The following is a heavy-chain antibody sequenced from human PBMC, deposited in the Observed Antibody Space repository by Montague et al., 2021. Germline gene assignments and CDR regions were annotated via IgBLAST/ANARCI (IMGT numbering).Heavy chain of an antibody. V-gene: IGHV1-2*02. CDR2: INPNSGDT. CDR3: ARTVEYTSSDY. D-gene: IGHD6-13*01. J-gene: IGHJ4*02. CDR1: GYTFIDHY. Sequence: SVKVSCKASGYTFIDHYIHWVRQAPGQGLEWMGWINPNSGDTYTAEKFQGRVTLTRDTSINTAYLELSSLTSDDTAVYFCARTVEYTSSDYWGQGSLVTVSS.